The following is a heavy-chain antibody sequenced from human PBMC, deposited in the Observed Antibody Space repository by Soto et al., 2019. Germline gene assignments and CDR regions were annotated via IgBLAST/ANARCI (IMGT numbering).Heavy chain of an antibody. Sequence: QVQLVESGGGVVQPGRSLRLSCAASGFTLSNYGMQWVRQAPGKGLEWVAVIWYDGSNKYYADSVKGRFTSSRDNSENTLCLQMNSLRAEDTAVYSCARDGPTGYGLDVWGQGTTVSVSS. CDR2: IWYDGSNK. CDR1: GFTLSNYG. V-gene: IGHV3-33*01. CDR3: ARDGPTGYGLDV. D-gene: IGHD4-17*01. J-gene: IGHJ6*02.